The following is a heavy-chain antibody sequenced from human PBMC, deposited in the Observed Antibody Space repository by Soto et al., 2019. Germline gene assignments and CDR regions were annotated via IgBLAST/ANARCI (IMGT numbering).Heavy chain of an antibody. Sequence: QITLKESGPTLVKPTQTLTLTCTFSGFSLSTSGVGVGWIRQPPGKALEWLALIYWDDDKRYSPSLKSRLTTSKDTSKTQVVLTMTNMDPVDTATYYCADSSGRHGAEYFQHWGQGTLVTVSS. CDR2: IYWDDDK. D-gene: IGHD1-26*01. J-gene: IGHJ1*01. CDR3: ADSSGRHGAEYFQH. CDR1: GFSLSTSGVG. V-gene: IGHV2-5*02.